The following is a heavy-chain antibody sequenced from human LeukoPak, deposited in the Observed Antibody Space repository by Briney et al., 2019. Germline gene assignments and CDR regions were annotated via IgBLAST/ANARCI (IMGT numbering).Heavy chain of an antibody. CDR3: ARGLGCSGGSCYYNY. Sequence: SSETLSLTCSVSGGSTSSYYWSWIRQPPGKGLEWIGSIYHSGSTYYNPSLKSRVTISVDTSKNQFSLKLSSVTAADTAVYYCARGLGCSGGSCYYNYWGQGTLVTVSS. V-gene: IGHV4-59*12. J-gene: IGHJ4*02. CDR2: IYHSGST. D-gene: IGHD2-15*01. CDR1: GGSTSSYY.